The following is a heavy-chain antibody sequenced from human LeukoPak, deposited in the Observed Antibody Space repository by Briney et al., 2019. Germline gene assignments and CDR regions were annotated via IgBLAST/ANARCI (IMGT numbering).Heavy chain of an antibody. CDR2: IYYSGST. CDR3: ARRGYSSSWYGDWFDP. D-gene: IGHD6-13*01. CDR1: GDSINDHY. J-gene: IGHJ5*02. V-gene: IGHV4-59*08. Sequence: SETLSLTCTVSGDSINDHYWSWIRQPPGKGLEWIGYIYYSGSTNYNPSLKSRVTISVDTPKNQFSLKLSSVTAADTAVYYCARRGYSSSWYGDWFDPWGQGTLVTVSS.